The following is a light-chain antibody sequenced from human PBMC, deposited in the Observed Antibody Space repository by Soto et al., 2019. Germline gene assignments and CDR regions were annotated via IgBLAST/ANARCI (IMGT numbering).Light chain of an antibody. CDR2: KAS. V-gene: IGKV1-5*03. CDR3: QQYNVYST. Sequence: DYQVNQSPSTLSASVGDRVTITFRASQNIYTWLAWYQQKPGKAPKLLIYKASTLKSGVPSRFSGSGSGTEFTLTISSLQPDDFATYYCQQYNVYSTFGGGTKVDIK. CDR1: QNIYTW. J-gene: IGKJ4*01.